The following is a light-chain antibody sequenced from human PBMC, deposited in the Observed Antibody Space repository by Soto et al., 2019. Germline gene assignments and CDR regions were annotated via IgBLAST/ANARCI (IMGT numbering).Light chain of an antibody. V-gene: IGLV1-47*02. CDR1: SSNIGSNY. CDR3: AAWDDSLSGYV. Sequence: QSVLTQPPSASGTPGQRVTISCSGSSSNIGSNYVYWYQQLPGTAPKLLIYSNNQRPSGVPDRFSGSKSGTSASLAISGLRSEDEAAYYCAAWDDSLSGYVFGTGTKVTLL. J-gene: IGLJ1*01. CDR2: SNN.